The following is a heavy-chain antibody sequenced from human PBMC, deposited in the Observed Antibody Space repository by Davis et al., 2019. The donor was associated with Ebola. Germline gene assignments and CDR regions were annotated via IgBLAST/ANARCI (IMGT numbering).Heavy chain of an antibody. CDR2: IYYIGST. CDR1: GGSISSYY. Sequence: MPSETLSLTCTVSGGSISSYYWSWIRPPPGKGLEWIGYIYYIGSTNYNPSLKSRVTISVDTSKNQFSLKLSSVTAADTAVYYCAREYYDILTGPWGMDVWGQGTTVTVSS. V-gene: IGHV4-59*01. CDR3: AREYYDILTGPWGMDV. J-gene: IGHJ6*02. D-gene: IGHD3-9*01.